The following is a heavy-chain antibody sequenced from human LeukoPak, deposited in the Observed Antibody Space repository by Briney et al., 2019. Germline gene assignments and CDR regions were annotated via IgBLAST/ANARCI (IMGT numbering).Heavy chain of an antibody. J-gene: IGHJ4*02. V-gene: IGHV3-21*01. CDR1: GFTFSSYS. CDR3: ARVTAAAGPDY. CDR2: ISSSSTYV. Sequence: PGGSLRLSCAASGFTFSSYSMNWVRQAPRKGLEWVSSISSSSTYVYYADPVKGRFTTSRDNAKNSLYLQMNSLRADDTAVYYCARVTAAAGPDYWGQGTLVTVSS. D-gene: IGHD6-13*01.